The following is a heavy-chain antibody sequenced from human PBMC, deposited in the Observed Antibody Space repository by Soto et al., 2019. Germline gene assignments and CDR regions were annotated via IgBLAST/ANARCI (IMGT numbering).Heavy chain of an antibody. Sequence: ASVKVSCKASGYTFTGYYMHWVRQAPGQGLEWMGWINPNSGGTNYAQKFQGRVTMTRDTSISTAYMELSRLRSDDTAVYYCARVPPGYGDYMHNWFDPWGQGXLVTVYS. J-gene: IGHJ5*02. CDR3: ARVPPGYGDYMHNWFDP. CDR2: INPNSGGT. D-gene: IGHD4-17*01. V-gene: IGHV1-2*02. CDR1: GYTFTGYY.